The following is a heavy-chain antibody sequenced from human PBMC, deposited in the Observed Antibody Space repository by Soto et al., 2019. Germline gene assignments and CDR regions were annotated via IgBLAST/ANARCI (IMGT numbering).Heavy chain of an antibody. CDR1: EFTFDKYY. D-gene: IGHD1-20*01. J-gene: IGHJ6*02. CDR3: ARGNWNYYYGFDV. Sequence: PGGSVRLSCAASEFTFDKYYMTWVRQAPGKGPEWVANIKPDGSEQYYVDSVKGRFTISRDNANNSLYLQMNSLRAEDTAVYFCARGNWNYYYGFDVSGPGTTVTVS. CDR2: IKPDGSEQ. V-gene: IGHV3-7*01.